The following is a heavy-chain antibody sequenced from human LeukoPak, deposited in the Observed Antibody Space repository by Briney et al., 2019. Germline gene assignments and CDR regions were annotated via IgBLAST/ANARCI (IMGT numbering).Heavy chain of an antibody. D-gene: IGHD2-2*01. Sequence: SETLSLTCTVSGGSISSGGYYWSWIRQHPGKGLEWIGYIYYSGSTYYNPSLKGRVTISVDTSKNQFSLKLSSVTAADTAVYYCATSCSSTSCPGYYYYYYMDVWGKGTTVTVSS. CDR1: GGSISSGGYY. CDR2: IYYSGST. V-gene: IGHV4-31*03. J-gene: IGHJ6*03. CDR3: ATSCSSTSCPGYYYYYYMDV.